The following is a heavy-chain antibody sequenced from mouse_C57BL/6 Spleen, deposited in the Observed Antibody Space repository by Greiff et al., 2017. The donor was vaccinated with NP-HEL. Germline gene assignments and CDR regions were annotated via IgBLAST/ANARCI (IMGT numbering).Heavy chain of an antibody. D-gene: IGHD2-1*01. V-gene: IGHV1-69*01. J-gene: IGHJ1*03. CDR2: IDPSDSYT. Sequence: VQLQQSGAELVMPGASVKLSCKASGYTFTSYWMHWVKQRPGQGLEWIGEIDPSDSYTNYNQKFKGKSTLTVDKSSSTAYMQLSSLTSEDSAVYYCARGDYGNYWYFDVWGTGTTVTVSS. CDR1: GYTFTSYW. CDR3: ARGDYGNYWYFDV.